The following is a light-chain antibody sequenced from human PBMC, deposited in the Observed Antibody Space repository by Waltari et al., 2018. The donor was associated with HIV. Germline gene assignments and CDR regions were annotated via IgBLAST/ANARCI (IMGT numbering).Light chain of an antibody. CDR3: ALWDDSLNGVL. CDR2: SNN. V-gene: IGLV1-44*01. Sequence: QSELSQPPSASGTPGQRVAISCSGSSSNIGRNTVTWYQHPPGTAPKPLIYSNNQRPSGVPDRFSGSKSGTSASLAITGLQSEDEADYYCALWDDSLNGVLFGGGTKLTVL. CDR1: SSNIGRNT. J-gene: IGLJ2*01.